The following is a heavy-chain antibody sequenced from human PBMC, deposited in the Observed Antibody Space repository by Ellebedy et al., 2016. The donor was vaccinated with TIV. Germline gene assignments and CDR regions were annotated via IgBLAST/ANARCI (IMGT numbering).Heavy chain of an antibody. Sequence: GESLKISCEASGIIVSDYFMNWVRQAPGKGLEWVSVLYPDAKTNYTDSVNGRFIVSRDSSKNNLYLQMNSLTAEDTAGYYCARDPGGGGDFGDNWFDPWGQGTLVTVSS. CDR1: GIIVSDYF. J-gene: IGHJ5*02. V-gene: IGHV3-66*01. CDR2: LYPDAKT. CDR3: ARDPGGGGDFGDNWFDP. D-gene: IGHD2-21*01.